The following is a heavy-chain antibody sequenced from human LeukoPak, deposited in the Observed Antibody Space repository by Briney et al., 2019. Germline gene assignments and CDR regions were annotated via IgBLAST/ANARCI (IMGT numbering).Heavy chain of an antibody. Sequence: GGSLRLSCAASGFTFRSYSMNWVRQAPGKGLEWVSYISSSGRTRYYADSVKGRFTISRDNAKNSLYLQVNSLRAEDTAVYYCARAPDELAVDFDYWGQGTLVTVSS. V-gene: IGHV3-48*04. CDR3: ARAPDELAVDFDY. CDR1: GFTFRSYS. CDR2: ISSSGRTR. D-gene: IGHD6-19*01. J-gene: IGHJ4*02.